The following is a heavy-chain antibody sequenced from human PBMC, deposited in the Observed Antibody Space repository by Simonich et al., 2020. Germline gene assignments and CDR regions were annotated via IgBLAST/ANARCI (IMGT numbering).Heavy chain of an antibody. CDR1: GFTFSSYS. CDR2: ISSSSRYI. J-gene: IGHJ4*02. Sequence: EVQLVESGGGLVKPGGSLRLSCAASGFTFSSYSMNWVRQAPGKGVEWVSSISSSSRYIYYADSVKGRFTISRDNAKNSLYLQMNSLRAEDTAVYYCARDVDTAMVFDYWGQGTLVTVSS. CDR3: ARDVDTAMVFDY. V-gene: IGHV3-21*01. D-gene: IGHD5-18*01.